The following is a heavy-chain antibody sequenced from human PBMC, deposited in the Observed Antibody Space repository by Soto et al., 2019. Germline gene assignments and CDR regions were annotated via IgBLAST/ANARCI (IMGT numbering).Heavy chain of an antibody. CDR2: IYPGDSDT. Sequence: PGESLKISCKGSGYSFTSYWIGWVRQMPGKGLEWMGIIYPGDSDTRYSPSFQGQVTISADKSISTAYLQWSSLKASDTAMYYCVRQAGGVGYYYYYMDVWGKGTTVTVSS. V-gene: IGHV5-51*01. CDR1: GYSFTSYW. J-gene: IGHJ6*03. D-gene: IGHD1-26*01. CDR3: VRQAGGVGYYYYYMDV.